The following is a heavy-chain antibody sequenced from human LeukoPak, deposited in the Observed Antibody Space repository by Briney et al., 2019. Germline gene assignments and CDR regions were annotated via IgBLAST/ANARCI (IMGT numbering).Heavy chain of an antibody. CDR1: GGSISSSIYY. D-gene: IGHD3-10*01. V-gene: IGHV4-61*01. Sequence: SETLSLTCTVSGGSISSSIYYWSWIRQPPGKGLEWIGYIYYSGSTNYNPSLKSRVTISVDTSKNQFSLKLSSVTAADTAVYYCARDRQGDYYGSGSYLYYYYYMDVWGKGTTVTVSS. J-gene: IGHJ6*03. CDR2: IYYSGST. CDR3: ARDRQGDYYGSGSYLYYYYYMDV.